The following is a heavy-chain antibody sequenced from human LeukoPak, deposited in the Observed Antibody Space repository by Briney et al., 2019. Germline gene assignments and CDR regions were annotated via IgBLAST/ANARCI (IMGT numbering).Heavy chain of an antibody. CDR3: ARASTTFDD. Sequence: PSETLSLTCSVWVGSITSYYWSWIRQPPGKGLEWIGHVSDGGRTNYSPSLRSRVSISVDTSKNQFSLKLNSVTAADTAVYFRARASTTFDDWGQGTLVTVSS. CDR2: VSDGGRT. CDR1: VGSITSYY. J-gene: IGHJ4*02. V-gene: IGHV4-59*01. D-gene: IGHD1-14*01.